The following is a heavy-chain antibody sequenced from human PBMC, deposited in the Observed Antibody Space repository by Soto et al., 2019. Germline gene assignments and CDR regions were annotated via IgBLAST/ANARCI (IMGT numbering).Heavy chain of an antibody. D-gene: IGHD2-2*01. J-gene: IGHJ6*03. CDR3: ARDRHCSSTSCYGFPAVEGYYYYMDV. V-gene: IGHV4-31*03. CDR2: IYYSGST. CDR1: GGSISSGGYY. Sequence: QVQLQESGPGLVKPSQTLSLTCTVSGGSISSGGYYWSWIRQHPGKGLEWIGYIYYSGSTYYNPSLKSRVTISVDTSKNQFSLKLSSVTAADTAVYYCARDRHCSSTSCYGFPAVEGYYYYMDVWGKGTTVTVSS.